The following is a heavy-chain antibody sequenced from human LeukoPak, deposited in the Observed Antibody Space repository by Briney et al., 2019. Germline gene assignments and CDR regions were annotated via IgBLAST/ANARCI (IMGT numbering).Heavy chain of an antibody. J-gene: IGHJ6*02. CDR1: GYIFPDYY. CDR3: ARLRITIFGVVISHYYGMDV. CDR2: IIPIFGTA. Sequence: SVKVSCKGSGYIFPDYYIYWVRQAPGQGLEWMGGIIPIFGTANYAQKFQGRVTITADESTSTAYMELSSLRSEDTAVYYCARLRITIFGVVISHYYGMDVWGQGTTVTVSS. V-gene: IGHV1-69*13. D-gene: IGHD3-3*01.